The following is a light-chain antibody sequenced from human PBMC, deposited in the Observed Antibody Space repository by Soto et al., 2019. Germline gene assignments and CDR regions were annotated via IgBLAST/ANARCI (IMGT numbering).Light chain of an antibody. CDR1: QTVDHAY. J-gene: IGKJ1*01. CDR2: GAS. V-gene: IGKV3-20*01. CDR3: QQYGTSPWT. Sequence: VLTQSPGTLSLSLGDRATLSCRASQTVDHAYVAWYQQRPGQAPSLLVYGASTRATDVPERFSGSGSGTDFTLTISRLEPEDSAVYYCQQYGTSPWTFGQGTKVEIK.